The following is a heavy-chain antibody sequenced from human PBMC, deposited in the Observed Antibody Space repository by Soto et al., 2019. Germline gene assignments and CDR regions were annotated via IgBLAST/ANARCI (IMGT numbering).Heavy chain of an antibody. J-gene: IGHJ4*02. Sequence: ASVKVSCKASGYTFTGYYMHWVRQAPGQGLEWMGWINPNSGGTNYAQKFQGWVTMTRDTSISTAYMELSRLRSDDTAVYYCARGLYGDYDNYFDYWGQGTLVTVSS. V-gene: IGHV1-2*04. CDR2: INPNSGGT. CDR3: ARGLYGDYDNYFDY. CDR1: GYTFTGYY. D-gene: IGHD4-17*01.